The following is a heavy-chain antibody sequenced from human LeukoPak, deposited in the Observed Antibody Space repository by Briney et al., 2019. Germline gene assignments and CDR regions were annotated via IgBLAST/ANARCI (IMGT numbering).Heavy chain of an antibody. D-gene: IGHD5-24*01. CDR1: GFTYSSYW. V-gene: IGHV3-74*01. J-gene: IGHJ4*02. CDR3: ATLDVEMATFSDY. Sequence: GGSLRLFCAASGFTYSSYWMLWVRQAPGKALVWFSRINSDGSSTSYADSVKGRFTISRDNAKNTLYLQMNSLRAEDTAVYYCATLDVEMATFSDYWGQGTLVTVSS. CDR2: INSDGSST.